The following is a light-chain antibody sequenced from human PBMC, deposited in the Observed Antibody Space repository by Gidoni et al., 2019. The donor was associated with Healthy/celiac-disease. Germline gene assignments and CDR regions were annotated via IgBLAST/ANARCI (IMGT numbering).Light chain of an antibody. CDR3: QQYGTSPRVFT. J-gene: IGKJ3*01. CDR2: AAS. Sequence: ETVYTQSPGTLSLSPGERATLSCRASQSVSSSYLAWYQQKPGQAPRRLISAASSRATGIPDRFSGSGSGTDFTLTISRLEPEDSAVYYCQQYGTSPRVFTFGPGTKVDIK. CDR1: QSVSSSY. V-gene: IGKV3-20*01.